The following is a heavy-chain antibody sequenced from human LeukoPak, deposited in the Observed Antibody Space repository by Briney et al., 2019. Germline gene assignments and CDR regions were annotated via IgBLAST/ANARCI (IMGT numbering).Heavy chain of an antibody. V-gene: IGHV1-2*02. D-gene: IGHD1-14*01. CDR3: ARVFDSWDNRC. CDR2: INLNSSGP. CDR1: GYSFTSRF. Sequence: ASVNLSCTCSGYSFTSRFIHWVRHAQAPGLELEGCINLNSSGPPYSQTFQGRVTFTADTYTGTDFMELTSLTSDDTAVYCCARVFDSWDNRCWGQGTLVTVSS. J-gene: IGHJ1*01.